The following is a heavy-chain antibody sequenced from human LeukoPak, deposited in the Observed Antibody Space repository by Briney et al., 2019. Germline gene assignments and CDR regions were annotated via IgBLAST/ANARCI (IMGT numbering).Heavy chain of an antibody. J-gene: IGHJ4*02. CDR3: ATDGNDYGDYRPFDY. CDR2: FDPEDGET. CDR1: GYTLTELS. D-gene: IGHD4-17*01. V-gene: IGHV1-24*01. Sequence: ASVKVSCKVSGYTLTELSMHWVRQAPGKGLEWMGGFDPEDGETIYAQKFQGRVTMTEDTSTDTAYMELSSLRPEDTAVYYCATDGNDYGDYRPFDYWGQGTLVTVSS.